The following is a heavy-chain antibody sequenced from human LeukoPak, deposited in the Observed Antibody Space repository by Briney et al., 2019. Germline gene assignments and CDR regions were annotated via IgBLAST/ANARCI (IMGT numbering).Heavy chain of an antibody. V-gene: IGHV3-13*01. D-gene: IGHD3-22*01. CDR3: AKEVHYDSSGYYYTGY. CDR1: GFTFSSYD. CDR2: IGTAGDT. J-gene: IGHJ4*02. Sequence: PGGSLRLSCAASGFTFSSYDMHWVRQATGKGLEWVSAIGTAGDTYYPGSVKGRFTISRENAKNSLYLQMNSLRAEDTAVYYCAKEVHYDSSGYYYTGYWGQGTLVTVSS.